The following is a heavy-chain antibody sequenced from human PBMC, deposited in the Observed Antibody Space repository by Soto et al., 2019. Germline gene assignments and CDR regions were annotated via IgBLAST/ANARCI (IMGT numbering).Heavy chain of an antibody. CDR3: ARGGAQILITFGGIIFF. V-gene: IGHV3-74*01. Sequence: PLRLLRLSCEASGCDFGNYWMHWVRQATGKGLVWVSRINSDGTSTSYADSVKGRFTISRDNAKNTLYLQMNSLRAEDTAVYYCARGGAQILITFGGIIFFWGQGALVTVSS. J-gene: IGHJ4*02. CDR2: INSDGTST. CDR1: GCDFGNYW. D-gene: IGHD3-16*01.